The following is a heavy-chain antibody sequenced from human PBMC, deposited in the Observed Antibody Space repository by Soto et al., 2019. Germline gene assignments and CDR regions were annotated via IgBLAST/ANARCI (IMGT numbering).Heavy chain of an antibody. Sequence: SETLSLTCAVYGGSFSGYYWSWIRQPPGKGLEWIGEINHSGSTNYNPSLKSRVTISVDTSKNQFSLKLSSVTAADTAVYYCARGIRRGYSYGYYYYGMDVWGQGTTVTVSS. CDR1: GGSFSGYY. V-gene: IGHV4-34*01. D-gene: IGHD5-18*01. CDR3: ARGIRRGYSYGYYYYGMDV. CDR2: INHSGST. J-gene: IGHJ6*02.